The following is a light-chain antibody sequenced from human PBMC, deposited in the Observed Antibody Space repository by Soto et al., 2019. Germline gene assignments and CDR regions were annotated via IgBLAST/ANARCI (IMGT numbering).Light chain of an antibody. CDR2: AVS. Sequence: QSALTQPPSASGSPGQAVTISCTGTSSDVGGYNYVSWYQQYPGTAPTLMVYAVSKRPSGVPHRFFGSKSGNTASLTVSDLQAEDEADYYCSLYTVRNNIGFGTGTKVTVL. V-gene: IGLV2-8*01. CDR1: SSDVGGYNY. CDR3: SLYTVRNNIG. J-gene: IGLJ1*01.